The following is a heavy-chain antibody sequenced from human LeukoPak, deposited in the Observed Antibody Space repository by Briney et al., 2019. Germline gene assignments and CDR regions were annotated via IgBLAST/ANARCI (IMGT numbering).Heavy chain of an antibody. J-gene: IGHJ5*02. V-gene: IGHV3-7*01. CDR1: GSTFDSLW. Sequence: PGGSLRLSCVASGSTFDSLWMTWVRQAPGKGLEWVANIKEDGSEKYYVNSVKGRFTISRDNAKKSLYLQMNSLGAEDTAVYYCARTYSSGLLVDPWGQGTLVTVSS. D-gene: IGHD3-10*01. CDR3: ARTYSSGLLVDP. CDR2: IKEDGSEK.